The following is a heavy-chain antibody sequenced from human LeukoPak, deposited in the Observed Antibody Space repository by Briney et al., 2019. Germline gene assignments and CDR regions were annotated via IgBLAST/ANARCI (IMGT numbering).Heavy chain of an antibody. CDR2: ISSSGSTI. V-gene: IGHV3-11*01. J-gene: IGHJ4*02. D-gene: IGHD6-13*01. Sequence: PGGSLRLSCAASGFTFSDYYMSWIRQAPGKGLEWVSYISSSGSTIYYADSVKGRFISSRDIAKNSLYLQMNSLRVEDTAVYYCARVPGFSSSWYDCWGQGTLVTVSS. CDR3: ARVPGFSSSWYDC. CDR1: GFTFSDYY.